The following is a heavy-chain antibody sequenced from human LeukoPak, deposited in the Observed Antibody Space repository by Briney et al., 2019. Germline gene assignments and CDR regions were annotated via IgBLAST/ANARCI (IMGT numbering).Heavy chain of an antibody. D-gene: IGHD3-22*01. J-gene: IGHJ4*02. CDR1: GFTFDDYA. CDR2: ISWNSGSI. V-gene: IGHV3-9*01. CDR3: AKDIGAYYYDSSGPDY. Sequence: GRSLRLSCAASGFTFDDYAMHWVRQAPGKGLERVSGISWNSGSIGYADSVKGRFTISRDNAKNSLYLQMNSLRAEDTALYYCAKDIGAYYYDSSGPDYWGQGTLVTVSS.